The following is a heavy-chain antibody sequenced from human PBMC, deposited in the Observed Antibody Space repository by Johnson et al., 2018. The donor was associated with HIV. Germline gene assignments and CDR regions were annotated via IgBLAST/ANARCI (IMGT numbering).Heavy chain of an antibody. D-gene: IGHD3-3*01. V-gene: IGHV3-33*03. CDR1: GFTFGDYA. CDR2: IWYDGSNK. J-gene: IGHJ3*02. CDR3: AKGSRECHGSPFDI. Sequence: VQLVESGGGLVQPGQSLRLSCTTSGFTFGDYAMNWFRQAPGKGLEWVAVIWYDGSNKYYVDSVKGRFTISRDNAKNSLYLQMNSLRAEDTALYYCAKGSRECHGSPFDIWGQGTMVTVSS.